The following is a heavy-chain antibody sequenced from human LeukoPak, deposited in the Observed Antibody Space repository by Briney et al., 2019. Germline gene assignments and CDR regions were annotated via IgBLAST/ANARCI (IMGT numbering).Heavy chain of an antibody. Sequence: ASVKVSCKASGYTFTGYYMHWVRQAPGQGLEWMGWINPNSGGTNYAQKFQGRVTMTRDTSISTAYMELSRLRSDDTAAYYCAREDGYGDSSQDYWGQGTLVTVSS. J-gene: IGHJ4*02. CDR1: GYTFTGYY. D-gene: IGHD3-22*01. V-gene: IGHV1-2*02. CDR3: AREDGYGDSSQDY. CDR2: INPNSGGT.